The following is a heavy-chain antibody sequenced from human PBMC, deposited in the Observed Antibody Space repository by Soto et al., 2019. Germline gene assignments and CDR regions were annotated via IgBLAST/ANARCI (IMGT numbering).Heavy chain of an antibody. J-gene: IGHJ5*02. CDR3: ARGGYYDSSGYNWFDP. Sequence: ASVKVSCKASGYTFTGYYIHWVRQAPGQGLEWMGWINPNSGGTNYAQKFQGWVTMTRDTSISTAYMELSRLRSDDTAVYYCARGGYYDSSGYNWFDPWGQGTLVTVSS. CDR1: GYTFTGYY. V-gene: IGHV1-2*04. CDR2: INPNSGGT. D-gene: IGHD3-22*01.